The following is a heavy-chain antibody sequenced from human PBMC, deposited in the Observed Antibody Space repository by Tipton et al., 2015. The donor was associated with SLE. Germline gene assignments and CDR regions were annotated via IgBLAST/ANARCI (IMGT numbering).Heavy chain of an antibody. J-gene: IGHJ4*02. CDR2: IFHSGIT. Sequence: TLSLTCTVSGGSISTYYWSWIRQPPGKGLQWIGYIFHSGITYYNPSLKSRVTMSVDRSKNQFSLRLTSVTAADTAVYYCATELFRGYTSGWGPDYWGQGTLVTVSS. V-gene: IGHV4-59*04. CDR1: GGSISTYY. D-gene: IGHD6-19*01. CDR3: ATELFRGYTSGWGPDY.